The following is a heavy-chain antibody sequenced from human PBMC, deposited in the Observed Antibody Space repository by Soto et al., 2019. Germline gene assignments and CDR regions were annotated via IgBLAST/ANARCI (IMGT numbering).Heavy chain of an antibody. Sequence: SVKVSCKASGYTFTSYAMHWVRQAPGQRLEWMGWINAGNGNTKYSQKFQGRVTITRDTSASTAYMELSSLRSEDTAVFYCARAPSWYYFDFWGQGTLVTVSS. J-gene: IGHJ4*02. CDR1: GYTFTSYA. D-gene: IGHD6-13*01. CDR3: ARAPSWYYFDF. V-gene: IGHV1-3*01. CDR2: INAGNGNT.